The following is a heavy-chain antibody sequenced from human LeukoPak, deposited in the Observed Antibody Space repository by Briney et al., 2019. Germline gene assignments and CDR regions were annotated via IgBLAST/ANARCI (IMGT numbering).Heavy chain of an antibody. D-gene: IGHD3-10*01. CDR1: GYTFTSYG. CDR3: ARDPYGSGSYYNSLFEY. Sequence: ASVKVSCKASGYTFTSYGISWVRQAPGQGLEWMGWISAYNGNTNYAQKLQGRVTTTTDTSTSTAYMELRSLRSDDTAVCYCARDPYGSGSYYNSLFEYWGQGTLVTVSS. J-gene: IGHJ4*02. V-gene: IGHV1-18*04. CDR2: ISAYNGNT.